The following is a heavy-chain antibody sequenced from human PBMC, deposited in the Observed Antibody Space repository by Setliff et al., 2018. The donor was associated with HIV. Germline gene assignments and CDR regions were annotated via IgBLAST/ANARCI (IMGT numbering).Heavy chain of an antibody. V-gene: IGHV3-30*04. D-gene: IGHD2-21*02. J-gene: IGHJ4*02. CDR3: MREATARAGDF. CDR1: GFTFYSYT. Sequence: PGGSLRLSCAASGFTFYSYTMHWVRQAPGKGLEWLTLISYDGDNKGYADSVKGRFTISRDNSKDTLYLQLNSPRPADTAIYYCMREATARAGDFWGQGALVTVSS. CDR2: ISYDGDNK.